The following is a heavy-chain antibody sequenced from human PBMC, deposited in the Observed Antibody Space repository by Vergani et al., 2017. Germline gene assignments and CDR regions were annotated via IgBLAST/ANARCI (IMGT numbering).Heavy chain of an antibody. J-gene: IGHJ4*02. CDR2: IIPIFGTA. V-gene: IGHV1-69*12. CDR1: GGTLSSYA. Sequence: QVQLVQSGAEVKKPGSSVKVSCKASGGTLSSYAISWVRQAPGQGLEWMGGIIPIFGTANYAKKFQGRVTITADESTSTAYMELSSLRSEDTAVYYCARAGRTGDFDYWGQGTLVTVSS. CDR3: ARAGRTGDFDY. D-gene: IGHD1-1*01.